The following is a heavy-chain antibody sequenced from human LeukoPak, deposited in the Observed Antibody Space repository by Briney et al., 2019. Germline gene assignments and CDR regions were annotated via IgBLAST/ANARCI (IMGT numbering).Heavy chain of an antibody. J-gene: IGHJ6*02. Sequence: GESLKISCKGSGYSFANYWLAWVRQMPGKGLEWMGIIYPADSDTKYSPSFQGQVTISADKSISTAHLQWSGLKVLNSAIYYCARGPDKRRWTNDYYYGMDVWGQGTTVTVSS. CDR1: GYSFANYW. CDR2: IYPADSDT. CDR3: ARGPDKRRWTNDYYYGMDV. D-gene: IGHD2-15*01. V-gene: IGHV5-51*01.